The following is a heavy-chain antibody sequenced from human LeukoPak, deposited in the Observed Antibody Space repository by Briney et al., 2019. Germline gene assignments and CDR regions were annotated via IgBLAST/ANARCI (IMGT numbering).Heavy chain of an antibody. Sequence: KPSETLSLTCTVPGGSVSSGSYYWSWIRQPPGKGLEWIGYIYYSGSTNYNPSLKSRVTISVDTSKNQFSLKLSSVTAADTAVYYCASRGRGAMANFDHWGQGTLVTVSS. D-gene: IGHD5-18*01. CDR3: ASRGRGAMANFDH. CDR2: IYYSGST. CDR1: GGSVSSGSYY. J-gene: IGHJ4*02. V-gene: IGHV4-61*01.